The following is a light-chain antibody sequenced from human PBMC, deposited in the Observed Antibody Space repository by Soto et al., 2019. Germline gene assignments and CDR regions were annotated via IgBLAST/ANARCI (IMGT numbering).Light chain of an antibody. CDR3: AAWDDSLTSVL. J-gene: IGLJ3*02. V-gene: IGLV1-44*01. CDR1: SSNIGGRH. Sequence: QSVLIQPPSASGTPGQRVTISCSGSSSNIGGRHVNWYQQLPGTAPKLLVHSNDQRPLGVPDRFSGSKSGTSASLAIIGLQSEDEADYYCAAWDDSLTSVLFGGGTKLTVL. CDR2: SND.